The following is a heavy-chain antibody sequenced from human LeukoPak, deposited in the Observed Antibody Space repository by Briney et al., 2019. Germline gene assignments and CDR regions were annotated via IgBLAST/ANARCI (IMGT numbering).Heavy chain of an antibody. Sequence: GASVKVSCKASGYTFTGYYMHWVRQAPGQGLEWMGRINPNSGGTNYAQKFQGRVTMTRDTSISTAYMELSRLRSDDTAVYYCARDLAGDPHPGIAAAGKEDNWFDPWGQGTLVTVSS. V-gene: IGHV1-2*06. CDR2: INPNSGGT. CDR3: ARDLAGDPHPGIAAAGKEDNWFDP. D-gene: IGHD6-13*01. CDR1: GYTFTGYY. J-gene: IGHJ5*02.